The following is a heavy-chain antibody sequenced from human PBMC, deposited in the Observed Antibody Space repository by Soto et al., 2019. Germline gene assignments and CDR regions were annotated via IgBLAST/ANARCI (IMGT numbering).Heavy chain of an antibody. CDR2: INPNSGGT. CDR1: GYTFTGYY. Sequence: ASVKVSCKASGYTFTGYYMHWVRQAPGQGLEWMGWINPNSGGTNYAQKFQGWVTMTRDTSISTAYMELSRLRSDDTAVYYCARWILTGYFVTEYYYYYGMDVWGQGTTVTVSS. V-gene: IGHV1-2*04. J-gene: IGHJ6*02. CDR3: ARWILTGYFVTEYYYYYGMDV. D-gene: IGHD3-9*01.